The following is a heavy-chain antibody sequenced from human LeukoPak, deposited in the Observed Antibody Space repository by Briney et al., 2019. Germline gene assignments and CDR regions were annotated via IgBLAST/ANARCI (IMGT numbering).Heavy chain of an antibody. D-gene: IGHD5-12*01. J-gene: IGHJ4*02. CDR3: AGRGYAMAY. CDR2: SHHSGST. Sequence: PSETLSLTCSVSGGSISGPDYYWSWIRQPPGKGLEWIGYSHHSGSTSYNPSLKSRITISVDTSVNQFSLKVTSMTAADTAVYYCAGRGYAMAYWGQGTLVTVSS. CDR1: GGSISGPDYY. V-gene: IGHV4-30-4*01.